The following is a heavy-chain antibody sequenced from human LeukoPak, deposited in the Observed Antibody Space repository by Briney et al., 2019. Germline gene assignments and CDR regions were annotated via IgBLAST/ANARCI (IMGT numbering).Heavy chain of an antibody. V-gene: IGHV3-11*06. CDR3: ARGGIEDWFDP. CDR2: ISSSSSYT. Sequence: GGSLRLSCAASGFTFSDYYMSWIRQAPGKGLEWVSYISSSSSYTNYADSVKGRFTISRDNAKNSLCLQMNSLRAEDTAVYYCARGGIEDWFDPWGQGTLVTVSS. D-gene: IGHD6-13*01. J-gene: IGHJ5*02. CDR1: GFTFSDYY.